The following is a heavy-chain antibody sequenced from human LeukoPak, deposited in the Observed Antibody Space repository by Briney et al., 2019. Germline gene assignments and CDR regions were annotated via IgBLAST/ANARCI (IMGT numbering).Heavy chain of an antibody. CDR2: IYYSGST. D-gene: IGHD6-13*01. J-gene: IGHJ5*02. CDR1: GGSISSSSYY. CDR3: ARSGIAAAVFSSNWFDP. Sequence: SETLSLTCLVSGGSISSSSYYWGWIRQPPGKGLEWIGSIYYSGSTYYNPSLKSRVTISVDTSKNQFSLKLSSVTAADTAVYYCARSGIAAAVFSSNWFDPWGQGTLVTVSS. V-gene: IGHV4-39*07.